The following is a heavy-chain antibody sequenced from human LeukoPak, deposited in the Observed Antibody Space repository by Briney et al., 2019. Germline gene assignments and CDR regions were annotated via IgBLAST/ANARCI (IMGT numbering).Heavy chain of an antibody. Sequence: PSETLSLTCTVSGGSISSYYWSWIRQPPGKGLEWIGYIYTSGSTNYNPSLKSRVTISVDTSKNQFSLKLSSVTAADTAVYYCARPDSSDPFWFDPWGQGTLVTVSS. CDR2: IYTSGST. D-gene: IGHD6-25*01. J-gene: IGHJ5*02. V-gene: IGHV4-4*09. CDR3: ARPDSSDPFWFDP. CDR1: GGSISSYY.